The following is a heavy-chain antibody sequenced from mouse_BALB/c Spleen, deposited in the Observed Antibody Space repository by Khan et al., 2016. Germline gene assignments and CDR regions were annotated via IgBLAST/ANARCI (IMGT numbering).Heavy chain of an antibody. Sequence: QVQLQQPGAELVKPGASVKLSCKDSGYTFTSYWMHWVKQRPGQGLEWIGEINPSNGRTNYNEKFKSKATLTVDKSSSTAYMQLSSLTSEDSAVYYCARSSYDPFAYWGQGTLVTVSA. D-gene: IGHD2-3*01. CDR3: ARSSYDPFAY. J-gene: IGHJ3*01. V-gene: IGHV1S81*02. CDR2: INPSNGRT. CDR1: GYTFTSYW.